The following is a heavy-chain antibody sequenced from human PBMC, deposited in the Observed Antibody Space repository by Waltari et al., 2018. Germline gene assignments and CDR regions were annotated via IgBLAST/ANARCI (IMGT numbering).Heavy chain of an antibody. V-gene: IGHV4-38-2*01. CDR1: GYSISSGYY. J-gene: IGHJ4*02. Sequence: QVQLQESGPGLVKPSETLSLTCAVSGYSISSGYYWGWIRQPPGKGLGWIGSIYHSGSTYYNPSLKSRVTISVDTSKNQFSLKLSSVTAADTAVYYCARHPGWGFDYWGQGTLVTVSS. CDR3: ARHPGWGFDY. CDR2: IYHSGST. D-gene: IGHD3-16*01.